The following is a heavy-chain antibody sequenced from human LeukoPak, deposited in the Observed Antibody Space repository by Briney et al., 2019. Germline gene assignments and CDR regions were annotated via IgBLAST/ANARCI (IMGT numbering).Heavy chain of an antibody. J-gene: IGHJ4*02. V-gene: IGHV3-53*01. CDR1: GFTFSSYS. CDR2: IYSGGST. CDR3: ARAVGRGPDYYDSSGYYFDY. Sequence: GGSLRLSCAASGFTFSSYSMNWVRQAPGKGLEWVSVIYSGGSTYYADSVKGRFTISRDNSKNTLYLQMNSLRAEDTAVYYCARAVGRGPDYYDSSGYYFDYWGQGTLVTVSS. D-gene: IGHD3-22*01.